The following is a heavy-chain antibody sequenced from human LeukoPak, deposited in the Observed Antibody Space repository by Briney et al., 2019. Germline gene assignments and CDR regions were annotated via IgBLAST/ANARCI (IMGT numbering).Heavy chain of an antibody. J-gene: IGHJ4*02. D-gene: IGHD6-13*01. CDR1: GFTFSSYA. CDR3: AKLPLVSIAAAGPFDY. Sequence: GGSLRLSCAASGFTFSSYAMSWVRQAPGKGLEWVSAISGSGGSTYYADSVKGRSTISRDNSKNTLYLQMNSLRAEDTAVYYYAKLPLVSIAAAGPFDYWGQGTLVTVSS. CDR2: ISGSGGST. V-gene: IGHV3-23*01.